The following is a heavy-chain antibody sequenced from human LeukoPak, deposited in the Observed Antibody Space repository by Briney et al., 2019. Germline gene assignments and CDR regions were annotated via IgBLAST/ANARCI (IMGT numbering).Heavy chain of an antibody. CDR2: ISSSGSTI. CDR1: GFTFSSYE. D-gene: IGHD3-10*01. CDR3: ARDGPPAGTLDYGSGSIPYYYGMDV. Sequence: GGSLRLSCAASGFTFSSYEMNWVRQAPGKGLEWVSYISSSGSTIYYADSVKGRSTISRDNAKNSLYLQMNSLRAEDTAVYYCARDGPPAGTLDYGSGSIPYYYGMDVWGQGTTVTVSS. J-gene: IGHJ6*02. V-gene: IGHV3-48*03.